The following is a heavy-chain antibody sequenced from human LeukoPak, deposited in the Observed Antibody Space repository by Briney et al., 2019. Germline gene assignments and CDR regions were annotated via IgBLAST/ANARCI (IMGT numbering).Heavy chain of an antibody. V-gene: IGHV3-64*01. Sequence: PGGSLRLSCAASGFTFSSYAMHWVRRAPGKGLEYVSAISSNGGSTYYANSVKGRFTISRDNSKNTLYLQMGSLRAEDMAVYYCARAPVYWGQGTLVTVSS. CDR3: ARAPVY. CDR1: GFTFSSYA. J-gene: IGHJ4*02. CDR2: ISSNGGST.